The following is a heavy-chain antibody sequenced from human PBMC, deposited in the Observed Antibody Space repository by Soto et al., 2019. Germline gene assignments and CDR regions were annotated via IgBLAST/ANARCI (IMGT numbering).Heavy chain of an antibody. CDR3: ARDQGVVVTADNWFDP. CDR2: IFSSGST. D-gene: IGHD2-21*02. Sequence: SETLSLTCAVSGDSIISIYHWAWIRQPAGKGLEWIGRIFSSGSTNYNPSLEGRITMSLDTSKNQFSLKLNSATATDTAVYFCARDQGVVVTADNWFDPWGQGILVTVSS. V-gene: IGHV4-4*07. J-gene: IGHJ5*02. CDR1: GDSIISIYH.